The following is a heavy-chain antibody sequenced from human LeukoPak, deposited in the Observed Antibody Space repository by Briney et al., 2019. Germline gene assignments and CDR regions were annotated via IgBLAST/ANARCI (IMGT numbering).Heavy chain of an antibody. CDR1: GGSISSGSYY. D-gene: IGHD1-26*01. J-gene: IGHJ3*02. CDR3: ASRNSGDAFDI. Sequence: SETLSLTCSVSGGSISSGSYYWSWIRQPAGKGLEWIGRIYSSGSTNYNPSLKSRVTISLDTSKNQFSPKLSSVTAADTAVYYCASRNSGDAFDIWGQGTMVTVSS. V-gene: IGHV4-61*02. CDR2: IYSSGST.